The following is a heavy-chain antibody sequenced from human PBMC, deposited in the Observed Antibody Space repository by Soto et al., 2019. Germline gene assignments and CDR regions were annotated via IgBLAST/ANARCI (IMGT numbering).Heavy chain of an antibody. CDR1: GFTFSSYA. CDR2: IVGSGDNT. CDR3: AKVLRGVITGSFDY. Sequence: PGGSLRLSCAASGFTFSSYAMSWVRQAPGRGLEWVSAIVGSGDNTYYADSVKGRFTISRDNSKNTLYLQMDSLSAEDRAVYYCAKVLRGVITGSFDYWGQGTLVTVSS. V-gene: IGHV3-23*01. J-gene: IGHJ4*02. D-gene: IGHD3-10*01.